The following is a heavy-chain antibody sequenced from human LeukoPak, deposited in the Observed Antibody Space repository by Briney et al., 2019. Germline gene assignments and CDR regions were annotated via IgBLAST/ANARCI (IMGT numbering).Heavy chain of an antibody. CDR3: AKDGYCSSTSCFPYYYGMDV. J-gene: IGHJ6*02. CDR1: GFTFSSYG. V-gene: IGHV3-30*02. Sequence: GGSLRLSCAASGFTFSSYGMHWVRQAPGKGLGWVAFIRYDGSNKYYADSVKGRFTISRDNSKNTLYLQMNSLRAGDTVVYYCAKDGYCSSTSCFPYYYGMDVWGQGTTVTVSS. D-gene: IGHD2-2*03. CDR2: IRYDGSNK.